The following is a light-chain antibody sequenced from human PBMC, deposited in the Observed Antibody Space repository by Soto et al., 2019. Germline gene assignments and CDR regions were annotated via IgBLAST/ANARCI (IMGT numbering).Light chain of an antibody. J-gene: IGLJ3*02. CDR1: SSDVGGHDY. CDR3: CSYTTTNSRV. Sequence: QSALTQPASVSGSPGQSITISCTGSSSDVGGHDYVSWYLQYPGKAPKLIIYEVTKRPSGISDRFSASKSGNTASLTISGLQAEDEADCYCCSYTTTNSRVFGGGTKVTVL. CDR2: EVT. V-gene: IGLV2-14*01.